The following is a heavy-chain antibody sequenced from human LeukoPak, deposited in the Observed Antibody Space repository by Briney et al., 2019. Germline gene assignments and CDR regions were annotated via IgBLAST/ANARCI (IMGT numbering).Heavy chain of an antibody. Sequence: GGSLRLSCAASGFTFSSYEMNWVRQAPGKGLEWVTLLAYDGTNKQYADSVKGRFTISRDNSQNTVDLHMDSLRAEDTAVYYCARGGPLGDTNRFDFWGQGILVTVSS. CDR1: GFTFSSYE. V-gene: IGHV3-33*08. D-gene: IGHD1-14*01. CDR2: LAYDGTNK. CDR3: ARGGPLGDTNRFDF. J-gene: IGHJ4*02.